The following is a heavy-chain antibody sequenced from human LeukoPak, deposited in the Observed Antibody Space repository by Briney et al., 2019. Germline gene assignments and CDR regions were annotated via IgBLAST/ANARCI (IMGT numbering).Heavy chain of an antibody. CDR1: GYTFTSYY. CDR3: ARDVGVSSSSHYYYYYYMDV. V-gene: IGHV1-46*01. CDR2: INPSGGST. D-gene: IGHD6-6*01. J-gene: IGHJ6*03. Sequence: ASVKVSCKASGYTFTSYYMHWVRQAPGQGLEWMGIINPSGGSTSYAQKFQGRVTMTRDMSTSTVYMELSSLRPEDTAVYYCARDVGVSSSSHYYYYYYMDVWGKGTTVTVSS.